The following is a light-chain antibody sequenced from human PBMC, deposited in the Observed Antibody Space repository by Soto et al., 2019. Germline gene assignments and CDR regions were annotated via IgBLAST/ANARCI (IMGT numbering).Light chain of an antibody. CDR3: QKYHSYSPT. J-gene: IGKJ1*01. CDR2: KAS. CDR1: QSISSW. Sequence: DIQMTQSPSTLSASVGDRVTITCRASQSISSWLAWYQQKPGKAPKLLIYKASSLESGVPSWFSGSGSGTEFTLTISSLQPDDFAYYYCQKYHSYSPTFGQGTKVEIK. V-gene: IGKV1-5*03.